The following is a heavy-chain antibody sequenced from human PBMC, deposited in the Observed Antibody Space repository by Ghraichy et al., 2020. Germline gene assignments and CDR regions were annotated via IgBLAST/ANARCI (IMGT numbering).Heavy chain of an antibody. CDR2: MRATGSNK. CDR1: GFTFSNYG. Sequence: GGSLRLSCAASGFTFSNYGMNWVRQAPGKGLEWVAFMRATGSNKDYADSVKGRFTISRDNSKNTVLMQMNSLRTEDTAVYYCAKDLYVVRSGGDGMDVWGQGTTVTVSS. CDR3: AKDLYVVRSGGDGMDV. D-gene: IGHD6-25*01. V-gene: IGHV3-30*02. J-gene: IGHJ6*02.